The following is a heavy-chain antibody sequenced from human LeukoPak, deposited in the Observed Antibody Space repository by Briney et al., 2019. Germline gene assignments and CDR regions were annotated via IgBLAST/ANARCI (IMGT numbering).Heavy chain of an antibody. CDR1: GYTFTSYY. D-gene: IGHD1-26*01. J-gene: IGHJ3*02. CDR3: ARARRTVGSYRALGI. CDR2: INPSGGST. Sequence: ASVKVSCKASGYTFTSYYMHWVRQAPGQGLEWMGIINPSGGSTSYAQKFQGRVTMTRNTSISTAYMELSSLRSEDTAVYYCARARRTVGSYRALGIWGQGTMVTVSS. V-gene: IGHV1-46*01.